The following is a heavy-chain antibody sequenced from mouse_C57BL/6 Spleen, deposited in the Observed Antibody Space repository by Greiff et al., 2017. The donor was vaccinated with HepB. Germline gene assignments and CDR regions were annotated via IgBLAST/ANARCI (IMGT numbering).Heavy chain of an antibody. Sequence: HLVESGPELVKPGASVKISCKASGYSFTDYNMNWVKQSNGKSLEWIGVINPNYGTTSYNQKFKGKATLTVDQSSSTAYMQLNSLTSEDSAVYYCASPNYYGSSYRYFDVWGTGTTVTVSS. CDR1: GYSFTDYN. CDR2: INPNYGTT. CDR3: ASPNYYGSSYRYFDV. D-gene: IGHD1-1*01. V-gene: IGHV1-39*01. J-gene: IGHJ1*03.